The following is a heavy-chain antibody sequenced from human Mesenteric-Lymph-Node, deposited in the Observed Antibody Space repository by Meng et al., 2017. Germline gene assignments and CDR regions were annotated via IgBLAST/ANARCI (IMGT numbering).Heavy chain of an antibody. D-gene: IGHD5-12*01. CDR3: ANGYTPDY. CDR2: IDRDGSGT. V-gene: IGHV3-23*03. J-gene: IGHJ4*02. Sequence: GGSLRLSCTASGFPFTSYAMSWVRQAPGKGLEWVSGIDRDGSGTYYADSVKGRFTISRDNSKNTLYMQMNSLRVEDTAVYFCANGYTPDYWGQGTLVTVSS. CDR1: GFPFTSYA.